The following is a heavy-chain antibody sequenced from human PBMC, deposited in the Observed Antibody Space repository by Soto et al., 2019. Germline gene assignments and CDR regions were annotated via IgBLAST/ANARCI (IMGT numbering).Heavy chain of an antibody. D-gene: IGHD3-16*01. CDR2: MDQDGSET. Sequence: EVQLVESGGGLVQPGGSLRLSCAASGFTFSTYWMTWVRQPPGKGLEWVANMDQDGSETYYVDSVRGRFTVSRDNAKKSLDLHRKSLRLEATAVYYGVCGGNSVLHWGEGTMVTVSP. V-gene: IGHV3-7*01. CDR3: VCGGNSVLH. CDR1: GFTFSTYW. J-gene: IGHJ4*02.